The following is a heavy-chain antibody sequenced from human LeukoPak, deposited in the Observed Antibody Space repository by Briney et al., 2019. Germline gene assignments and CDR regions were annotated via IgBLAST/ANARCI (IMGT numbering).Heavy chain of an antibody. Sequence: SETLSLTCTVSAGSVSNSDFHWGWVRQTPWRGLEWIGSVYYTGRTDYTPSFQSRVTVSVDTSKNQFSLRLRSVTAADTAFYYCARDSNRYGSGSYFLLDYWGQGILVTVSS. J-gene: IGHJ4*02. CDR2: VYYTGRT. D-gene: IGHD3-10*01. V-gene: IGHV4-39*07. CDR3: ARDSNRYGSGSYFLLDY. CDR1: AGSVSNSDFH.